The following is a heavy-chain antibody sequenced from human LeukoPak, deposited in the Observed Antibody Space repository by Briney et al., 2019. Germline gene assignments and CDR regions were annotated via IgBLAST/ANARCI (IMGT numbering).Heavy chain of an antibody. Sequence: ASVKFSCKASGYTSTSFAINWVRQATGQGMVWMGWMNPKRVNTGYAQKFQARVTMTRNTSISTAYMELGSLRSEYTAVYCCARYYYDSSGYYYYFDYWGQGTLVTVSS. J-gene: IGHJ4*02. V-gene: IGHV1-8*01. CDR3: ARYYYDSSGYYYYFDY. D-gene: IGHD3-22*01. CDR1: GYTSTSFA. CDR2: MNPKRVNT.